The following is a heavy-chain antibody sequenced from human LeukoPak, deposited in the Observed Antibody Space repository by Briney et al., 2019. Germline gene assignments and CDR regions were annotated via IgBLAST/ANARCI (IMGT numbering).Heavy chain of an antibody. J-gene: IGHJ4*02. D-gene: IGHD4-17*01. V-gene: IGHV4-34*01. CDR1: GGSFSGYY. Sequence: PSETLSLTCAVYGGSFSGYYWSWIRQPPGKGLEWIGEINHSGSTNYNPSLKSRVTISVDTSKNQFSLKLSSVTTADTAVYYCARGCNDYGDHGRYYFDYWGQGTLVTVSS. CDR2: INHSGST. CDR3: ARGCNDYGDHGRYYFDY.